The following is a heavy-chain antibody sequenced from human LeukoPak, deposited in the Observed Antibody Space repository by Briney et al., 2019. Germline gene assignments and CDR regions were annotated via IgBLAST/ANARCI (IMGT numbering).Heavy chain of an antibody. CDR2: TTPDGSAQ. D-gene: IGHD2-15*01. CDR1: GFTFRDYW. J-gene: IGHJ4*02. CDR3: ARDGGLHTNFDY. V-gene: IGHV3-7*01. Sequence: HPGGSLRLSCAASGFTFRDYWMGWVRQAPGRGLEWVANTTPDGSAQFLADSVRGRFTASRDNANNFLYLQMNSLRGDDTAVYYCARDGGLHTNFDYWGQGTLVAVSS.